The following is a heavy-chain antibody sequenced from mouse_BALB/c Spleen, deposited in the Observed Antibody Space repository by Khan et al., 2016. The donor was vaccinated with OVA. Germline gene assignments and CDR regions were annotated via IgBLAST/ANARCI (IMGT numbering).Heavy chain of an antibody. V-gene: IGHV3-6*02. CDR1: GYSITSGYY. CDR2: ISYDGSN. Sequence: EVQLVESGPGLVKPSQSLSLTCSVTGYSITSGYYWNWIRQFPGNKLEWMGYISYDGSNNYNPSLKNRISITRDTSKNQFFLKLNSVTTEDTATYYCANFRWPYFDYWGRGTTLTVSS. D-gene: IGHD2-3*01. CDR3: ANFRWPYFDY. J-gene: IGHJ2*01.